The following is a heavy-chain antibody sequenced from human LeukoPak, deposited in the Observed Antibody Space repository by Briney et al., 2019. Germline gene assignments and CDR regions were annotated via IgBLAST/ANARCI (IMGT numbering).Heavy chain of an antibody. D-gene: IGHD3-3*01. CDR3: ARVGTVAITIFWGGAFDI. V-gene: IGHV1-2*02. J-gene: IGHJ3*02. CDR1: GYTFTGYY. Sequence: ASVKVSCKASGYTFTGYYMHWVRQAPGQGLEWMGWINPNSGGTNYAQKFQGRVTMTRDTSISTAYMELSRLRSDDTAVYYCARVGTVAITIFWGGAFDIWGQGTMVTVSS. CDR2: INPNSGGT.